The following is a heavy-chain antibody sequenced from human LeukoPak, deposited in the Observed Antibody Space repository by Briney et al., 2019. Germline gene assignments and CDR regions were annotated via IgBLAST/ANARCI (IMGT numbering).Heavy chain of an antibody. CDR3: ARARLYCSSTSCYTFDY. CDR1: AYTFTSYY. D-gene: IGHD2-2*02. J-gene: IGHJ4*02. V-gene: IGHV1-69*13. Sequence: SMKLSCKASAYTFTSYYMHWVRQAPGQGLEWMGGVIPSFGTANYAQKFQGRVTITADESTSTAYMELNSLRSEDTAVYYCARARLYCSSTSCYTFDYWGQGTLVTVSS. CDR2: VIPSFGTA.